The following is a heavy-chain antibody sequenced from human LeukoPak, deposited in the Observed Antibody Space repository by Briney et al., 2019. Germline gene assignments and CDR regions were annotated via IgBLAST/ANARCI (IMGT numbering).Heavy chain of an antibody. D-gene: IGHD4-17*01. CDR1: GGSISSYY. J-gene: IGHJ4*02. Sequence: PSETLSLTCTDSGGSISSYYWSWIRQPPGKGLEWIGYIFYDGSTNYNPSLKSRVTISVDTSKRQFSLKLSSVTAADTAVYYCARGWTVTTVPLWGQGTLVTVSS. V-gene: IGHV4-59*08. CDR3: ARGWTVTTVPL. CDR2: IFYDGST.